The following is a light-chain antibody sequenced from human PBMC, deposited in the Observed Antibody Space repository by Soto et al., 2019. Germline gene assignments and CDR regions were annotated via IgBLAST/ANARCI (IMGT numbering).Light chain of an antibody. Sequence: QSALTQPPSASGSPGQSVTISCTGTSSDVGGHNYVSWYQQHPGKAPKLMIYEVSKRPSGVPDRFSGSKSGNTASLTVSGLQAEDEADYYCSSYADGNNFVVFGGGTKVTVL. J-gene: IGLJ2*01. CDR3: SSYADGNNFVV. CDR1: SSDVGGHNY. CDR2: EVS. V-gene: IGLV2-8*01.